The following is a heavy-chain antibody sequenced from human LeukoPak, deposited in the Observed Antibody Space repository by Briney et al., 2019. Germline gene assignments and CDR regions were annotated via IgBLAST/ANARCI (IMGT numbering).Heavy chain of an antibody. D-gene: IGHD4-17*01. CDR2: IYYSGST. V-gene: IGHV4-59*01. CDR1: GGSISSYY. Sequence: PSETLSLTCTVSGGSISSYYWSWIRQPPGKGLEWIGYIYYSGSTNYNPSLKSRVTISVDTSKNQFSLKLSSVTAADTAVYYCARVKPTGGYFDHWGQGTLVTVSS. CDR3: ARVKPTGGYFDH. J-gene: IGHJ4*02.